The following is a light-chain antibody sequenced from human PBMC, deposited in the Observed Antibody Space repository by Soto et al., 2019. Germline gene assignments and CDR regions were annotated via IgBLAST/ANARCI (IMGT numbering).Light chain of an antibody. Sequence: QSVLTQPPSVSGAPGQRVTISCTGSSSNIGSTYDVQWYQQLPGTAPKLLIYGNSNRPSGVPDRFSGSKSGTSASLAITGLQADDEADYYCQSYDGGLSAHYVPGTGTKLTVL. J-gene: IGLJ1*01. V-gene: IGLV1-40*01. CDR3: QSYDGGLSAHYV. CDR1: SSNIGSTYD. CDR2: GNS.